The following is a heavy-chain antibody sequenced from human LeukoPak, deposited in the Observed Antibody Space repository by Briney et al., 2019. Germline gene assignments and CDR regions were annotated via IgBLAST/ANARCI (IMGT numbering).Heavy chain of an antibody. Sequence: PGGSLRLSCAASGFTFSSYAMSWVRQAPGKGLEWVSGNADSVKGRFTISRDNAKKSLYLQMHSLRAEDTAFYHCARVKGEGAHFDYWGQGTLVTVSS. CDR3: ARVKGEGAHFDY. D-gene: IGHD1-26*01. CDR1: GFTFSSYA. J-gene: IGHJ4*02. V-gene: IGHV3-20*01.